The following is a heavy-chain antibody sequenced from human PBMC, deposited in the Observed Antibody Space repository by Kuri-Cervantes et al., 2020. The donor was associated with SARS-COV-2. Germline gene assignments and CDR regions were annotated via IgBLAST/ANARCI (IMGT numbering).Heavy chain of an antibody. CDR3: SAREVGDYPFDP. Sequence: ASVKVSCKASGYTFTYYGISWVRQAPGQGLEWMGWNSAYNGNTNYAQKFQERVTITRDMSTSTAYMELSSLRSEDTAVYYCSAREVGDYPFDPWGQGTLVTVSS. J-gene: IGHJ5*02. V-gene: IGHV1-18*01. D-gene: IGHD4-17*01. CDR2: NSAYNGNT. CDR1: GYTFTYYG.